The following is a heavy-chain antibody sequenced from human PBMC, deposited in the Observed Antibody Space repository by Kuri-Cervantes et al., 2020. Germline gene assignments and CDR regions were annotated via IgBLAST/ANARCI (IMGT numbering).Heavy chain of an antibody. CDR1: GFTFSSYG. J-gene: IGHJ5*02. Sequence: GGSLRLSCAASGFTFSSYGMHWVRQGPGKGLDWVAVIWYAGSTKYYADSVKGRFTISRDNSNNTLYLQMNSLRAEDTAVYYCANDGGQGGFDPWGQGTLGTVSS. V-gene: IGHV3-30*02. CDR2: IWYAGSTK. CDR3: ANDGGQGGFDP. D-gene: IGHD3-16*01.